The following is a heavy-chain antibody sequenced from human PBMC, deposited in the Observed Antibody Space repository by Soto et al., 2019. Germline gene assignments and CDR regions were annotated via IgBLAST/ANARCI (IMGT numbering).Heavy chain of an antibody. J-gene: IGHJ4*02. V-gene: IGHV3-15*07. D-gene: IGHD3-3*01. CDR1: GFTFSNAW. Sequence: GGSLRLSCAASGFTFSNAWMNWVRQAPGKGLEWVGRVKSKTDGGTTDYAAPVKGRFTISRDDSKNTLYLQMNSLKTEDTAVYYCTTDPYYDFWSGYSEDYFDYWGQGTLVTVSS. CDR2: VKSKTDGGTT. CDR3: TTDPYYDFWSGYSEDYFDY.